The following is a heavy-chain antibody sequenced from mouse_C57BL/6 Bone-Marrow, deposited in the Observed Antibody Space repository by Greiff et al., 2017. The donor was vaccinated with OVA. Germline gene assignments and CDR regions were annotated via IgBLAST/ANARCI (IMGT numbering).Heavy chain of an antibody. D-gene: IGHD1-1*01. V-gene: IGHV1-39*01. CDR1: GYSFTDYN. Sequence: EVQLQQSGPELVKPGASVKISCKASGYSFTDYNMNWVKQSNGKSLELIGVINPNYGTTSYNQKFKGKATLTVDQSSSTAYMQLNSLTSEDSAVYYCARRGYGSSRDYFDYWGQGTTLTVSS. CDR2: INPNYGTT. J-gene: IGHJ2*01. CDR3: ARRGYGSSRDYFDY.